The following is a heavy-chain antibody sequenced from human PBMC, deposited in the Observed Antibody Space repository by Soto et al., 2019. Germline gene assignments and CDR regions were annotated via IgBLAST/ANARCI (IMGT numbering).Heavy chain of an antibody. D-gene: IGHD6-13*01. V-gene: IGHV3-9*01. Sequence: EVQLVESGGGLVQPGRSLRLSCAASGFTFDDYAMHWVRQAPGKGLEWVSGISWNSGSIGYADSVKGRFTISRDNAKNSLYLQMNSLRAEDTALYYCAKCLRSWATQYEFDYWGQGTLVTVSS. CDR1: GFTFDDYA. CDR2: ISWNSGSI. J-gene: IGHJ4*02. CDR3: AKCLRSWATQYEFDY.